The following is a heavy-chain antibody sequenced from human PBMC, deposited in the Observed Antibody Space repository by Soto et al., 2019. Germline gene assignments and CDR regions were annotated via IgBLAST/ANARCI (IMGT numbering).Heavy chain of an antibody. J-gene: IGHJ4*02. CDR3: ARAREMATISAFDY. Sequence: KTSETLSLTCTVSGGSVSSGSYYWSWIRQPPGKGLEWIGYIYYSGSTNYNPSLKSRVTISVDTSKNQFSLKLSSVTAADTAVYYCARAREMATISAFDYWGQGTLVTVSS. V-gene: IGHV4-61*01. CDR2: IYYSGST. CDR1: GGSVSSGSYY. D-gene: IGHD5-12*01.